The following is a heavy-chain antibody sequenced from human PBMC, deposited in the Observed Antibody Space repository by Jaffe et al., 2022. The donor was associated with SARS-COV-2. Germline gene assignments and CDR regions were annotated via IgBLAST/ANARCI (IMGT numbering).Heavy chain of an antibody. V-gene: IGHV1-18*01. CDR2: ISAYNGNT. Sequence: QVQLVQSGAEVKKPGASVKVSCKASGYTFTSYGISWVRQAPGQGLEWMGWISAYNGNTNYAQKLQGRVTMTTDTSTSTAYMELRSLRSDDTAVYYCARVLGGVFGKKTGLFWSGYVISDYYYYGMDVWGQGTTVTVSS. J-gene: IGHJ6*02. D-gene: IGHD3-3*01. CDR3: ARVLGGVFGKKTGLFWSGYVISDYYYYGMDV. CDR1: GYTFTSYG.